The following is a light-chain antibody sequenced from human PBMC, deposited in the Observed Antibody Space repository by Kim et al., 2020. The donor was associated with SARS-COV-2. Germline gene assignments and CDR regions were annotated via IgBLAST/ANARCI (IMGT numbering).Light chain of an antibody. CDR3: NSRDSSNYVI. Sequence: SSELTQDPAMSVALGQTVTITCQGDSLRSYYATWYQQRPRQAPVLVIYGRHDRPSGIPDRFSGSSSGNTASLTISGAQAEDEADYYCNSRDSSNYVIFGGGTQLTVL. CDR1: SLRSYY. CDR2: GRH. J-gene: IGLJ2*01. V-gene: IGLV3-19*01.